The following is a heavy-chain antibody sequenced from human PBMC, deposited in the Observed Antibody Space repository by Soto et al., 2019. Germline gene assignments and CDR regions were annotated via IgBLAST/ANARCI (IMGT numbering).Heavy chain of an antibody. Sequence: QVQLVQSGAEVKKPGASVKVSCKASGYTFTSYGISWVRQAPGQGLEWMGWISAYNGNTNYAQKLQGRVTMTTDTSTSTAYMELRSLRSDDTSVYYCARAPLYSGNYLMGKSVWGQGALVTVSS. J-gene: IGHJ4*02. CDR2: ISAYNGNT. D-gene: IGHD1-26*01. V-gene: IGHV1-18*01. CDR3: ARAPLYSGNYLMGKSV. CDR1: GYTFTSYG.